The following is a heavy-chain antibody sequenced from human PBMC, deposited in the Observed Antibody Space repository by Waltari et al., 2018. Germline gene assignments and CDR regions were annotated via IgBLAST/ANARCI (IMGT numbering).Heavy chain of an antibody. D-gene: IGHD1-1*01. Sequence: QVQLLESGPGLVKPSETLSLTCTVSGGSISSYYWSWIRQPPGKGLEWIWYIYYSGRTNSTPSLKVRVTIAVDTSKNRSSLKLSSVTAADTAVYYCARQVGNRNYYYYYGMDVWGQGTTVTVSS. J-gene: IGHJ6*02. CDR1: GGSISSYY. V-gene: IGHV4-59*08. CDR3: ARQVGNRNYYYYYGMDV. CDR2: IYYSGRT.